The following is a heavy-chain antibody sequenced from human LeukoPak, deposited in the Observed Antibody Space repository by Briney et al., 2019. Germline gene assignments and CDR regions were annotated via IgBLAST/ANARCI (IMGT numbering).Heavy chain of an antibody. J-gene: IGHJ3*02. Sequence: SETLSLTCTVSGGSISSYYWSWIRQPAGKGLEWIGRIYTSGSTNYNPSLKSRVTMSVDTSKNQFSLKLSSVTAADTAVYHCAREVPRYCSGGSCLRNAFDIWGQGAMVTVSS. D-gene: IGHD2-15*01. CDR3: AREVPRYCSGGSCLRNAFDI. CDR1: GGSISSYY. CDR2: IYTSGST. V-gene: IGHV4-4*07.